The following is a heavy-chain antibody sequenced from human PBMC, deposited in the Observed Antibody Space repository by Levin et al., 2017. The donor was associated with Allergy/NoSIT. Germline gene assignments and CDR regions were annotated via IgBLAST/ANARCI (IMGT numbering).Heavy chain of an antibody. V-gene: IGHV4-34*01. CDR3: ARERGGKYSSSSVR. D-gene: IGHD6-6*01. Sequence: RSSETLSLTCAVYGGSFSGYYWSWIRQPPGKGLEWIGEINHSGSTNYNPSLKSRVTISVDTSKNHFSLLLSSVTAADTAVYYCARERGGKYSSSSVRWGQGTLVTVSS. J-gene: IGHJ4*02. CDR1: GGSFSGYY. CDR2: INHSGST.